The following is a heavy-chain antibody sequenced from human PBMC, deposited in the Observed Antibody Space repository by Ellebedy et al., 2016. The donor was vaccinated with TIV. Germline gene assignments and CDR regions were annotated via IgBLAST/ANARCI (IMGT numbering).Heavy chain of an antibody. J-gene: IGHJ6*02. CDR3: ARTRYTYDADDYEYYGMDV. V-gene: IGHV4-31*03. CDR2: IDYSGST. Sequence: MPSETLSLTCTVSGGSISNGGFYWSWIRQHPGKGLEWIGYIDYSGSTFYTPSLKSRVTMSVDTSKNQFSLKVRSVTAADTAVYYCARTRYTYDADDYEYYGMDVWGQGTTVTVSS. D-gene: IGHD5-18*01. CDR1: GGSISNGGFY.